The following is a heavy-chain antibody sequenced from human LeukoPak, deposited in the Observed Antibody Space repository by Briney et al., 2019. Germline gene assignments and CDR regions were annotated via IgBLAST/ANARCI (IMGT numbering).Heavy chain of an antibody. Sequence: PSQTLSLTCTVSGGSISSGSYYWSWIRQPAGKGLEWIGRIYTSGSTNYNPSLKSRVTISVDTSKNQFSLKLSSVTAADMAVYYCARATIGLAIWFDPWGQGTLVTVSS. CDR3: ARATIGLAIWFDP. J-gene: IGHJ5*02. CDR2: IYTSGST. V-gene: IGHV4-61*02. D-gene: IGHD5-24*01. CDR1: GGSISSGSYY.